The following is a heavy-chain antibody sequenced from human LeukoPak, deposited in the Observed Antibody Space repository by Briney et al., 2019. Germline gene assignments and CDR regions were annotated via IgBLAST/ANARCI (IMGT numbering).Heavy chain of an antibody. Sequence: KSGGSLRLSCAASGFTFSSYSMNWVRQAPGKGLEWVSSISSSSSYIYYADSVKGRFTISRDNAKNSLYLQMNSLRAEDTAVYYCARGREMAFNPMDVWGQGTTVTVSS. V-gene: IGHV3-21*01. CDR1: GFTFSSYS. CDR3: ARGREMAFNPMDV. D-gene: IGHD5-24*01. CDR2: ISSSSSYI. J-gene: IGHJ6*02.